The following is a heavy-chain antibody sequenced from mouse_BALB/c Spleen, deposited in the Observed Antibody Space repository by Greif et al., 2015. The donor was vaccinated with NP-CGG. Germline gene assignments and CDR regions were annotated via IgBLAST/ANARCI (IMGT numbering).Heavy chain of an antibody. J-gene: IGHJ4*01. Sequence: QVQLQQSGAELMKPGASVKISCKATGYTFSSYWIEWVKQRPGHGLEWIGEILPGSGSTNYNGKFKGKATFTADTSSNTAYMQLSSLTSEDSAVYYCARERNLCRDYWGQGTSATVSS. CDR2: ILPGSGST. V-gene: IGHV1-9*01. CDR3: ARERNLCRDY. CDR1: GYTFSSYW. D-gene: IGHD2-3*01.